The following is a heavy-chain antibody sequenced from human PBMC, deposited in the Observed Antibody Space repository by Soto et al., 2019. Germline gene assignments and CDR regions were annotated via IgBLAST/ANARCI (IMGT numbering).Heavy chain of an antibody. CDR1: GYTFSTYA. J-gene: IGHJ6*02. Sequence: ASVKVSCKASGYTFSTYAMHWVRQAPGQSLEWMGWINGGTGQTRYSQRFQGRVTITRDTSAKTTYMDLTSLRSEDTAVYYCARGKGMEENYYYYGMDIWGQGTTVAVSS. CDR2: INGGTGQT. D-gene: IGHD1-1*01. CDR3: ARGKGMEENYYYYGMDI. V-gene: IGHV1-3*01.